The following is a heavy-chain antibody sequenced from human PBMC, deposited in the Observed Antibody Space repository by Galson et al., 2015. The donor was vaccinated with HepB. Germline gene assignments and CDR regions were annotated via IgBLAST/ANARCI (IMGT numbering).Heavy chain of an antibody. J-gene: IGHJ6*03. CDR2: IKSKTDGGTT. CDR1: GFTFSNAW. D-gene: IGHD4-11*01. Sequence: SLRLSCAASGFTFSNAWMNWVRQAPGKGLEWVGRIKSKTDGGTTDYAAPVKGRFTISRDGSKNTLYLQMNSLKTEDTAVYYCTTVLMTTNYYSYMDVWGKGTTVTVSS. V-gene: IGHV3-15*07. CDR3: TTVLMTTNYYSYMDV.